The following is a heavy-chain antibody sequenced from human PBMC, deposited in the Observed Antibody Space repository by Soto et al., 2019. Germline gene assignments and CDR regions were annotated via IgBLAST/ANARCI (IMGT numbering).Heavy chain of an antibody. V-gene: IGHV4-39*01. CDR2: IYYSGST. Sequence: SETLSLTCTVSGGSISSSSYYWGWIRQPPGKGLEWIGSIYYSGSTYYNPSLKSRVTISVDTSKNQFSLKLSPVTAADTAVYYCARLLRHNYYGMDVWGQGTTVTVSS. CDR1: GGSISSSSYY. J-gene: IGHJ6*02. D-gene: IGHD5-12*01. CDR3: ARLLRHNYYGMDV.